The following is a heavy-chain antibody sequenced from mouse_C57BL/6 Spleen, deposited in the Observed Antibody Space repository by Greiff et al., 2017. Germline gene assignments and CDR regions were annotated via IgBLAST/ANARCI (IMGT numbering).Heavy chain of an antibody. D-gene: IGHD1-3*01. CDR2: ISSGSSTI. Sequence: EVKLVESGGGLVKPGGSLKLSCAASGFTFSDYGMHWVRQAPGKGLEWVAYISSGSSTIYYADTVKGRFTISRDNAKNTLFLQMTRLRSEDTAMYYCAGRDNYDAMDYWGQGTSVTVSS. V-gene: IGHV5-17*01. CDR3: AGRDNYDAMDY. J-gene: IGHJ4*01. CDR1: GFTFSDYG.